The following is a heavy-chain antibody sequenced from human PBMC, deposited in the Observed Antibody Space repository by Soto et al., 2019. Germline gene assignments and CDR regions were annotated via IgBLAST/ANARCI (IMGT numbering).Heavy chain of an antibody. D-gene: IGHD6-6*01. V-gene: IGHV4-39*01. Sequence: SETLSLTCTVSGGSISSSSYYWGWIRQPPGKGLEWIGSIYYSGSTYYNPSLKSRVTISVDTSKNQFSLKLSSVTAADTAVYYCARHASSSPRYYYYYGMDVWGQGTTVTVS. CDR1: GGSISSSSYY. CDR2: IYYSGST. CDR3: ARHASSSPRYYYYYGMDV. J-gene: IGHJ6*02.